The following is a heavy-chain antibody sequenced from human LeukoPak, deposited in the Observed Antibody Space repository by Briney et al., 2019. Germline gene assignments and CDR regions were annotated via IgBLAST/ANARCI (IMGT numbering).Heavy chain of an antibody. CDR3: AKAAAAGYFDY. V-gene: IGHV3-30*02. D-gene: IGHD6-13*01. CDR2: IRYDESTK. Sequence: GGSLRLSCAASGFTFSNYGMHWVRQAPGKGLEWVAFIRYDESTKFYADSVKGRFTISRDNSKTTLYLQMNSLRAEDTAVYYCAKAAAAGYFDYWGQGTLVTVSS. CDR1: GFTFSNYG. J-gene: IGHJ4*02.